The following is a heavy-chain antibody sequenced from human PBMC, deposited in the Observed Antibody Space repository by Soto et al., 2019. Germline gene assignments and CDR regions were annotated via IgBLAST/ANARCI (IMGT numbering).Heavy chain of an antibody. CDR1: GGSISSSSYY. D-gene: IGHD1-26*01. V-gene: IGHV4-39*01. CDR2: IYYSGST. Sequence: QLQLQESGPGLVKPSETLSLTCTVSGGSISSSSYYWGWIRQSPGKGLEWIGNIYYSGSTYYNPSLKSRVTISVDTSKNQFSLKLSSVTAADTAVYYCARRGGSSPFDYWGHGTLVTVSS. CDR3: ARRGGSSPFDY. J-gene: IGHJ4*01.